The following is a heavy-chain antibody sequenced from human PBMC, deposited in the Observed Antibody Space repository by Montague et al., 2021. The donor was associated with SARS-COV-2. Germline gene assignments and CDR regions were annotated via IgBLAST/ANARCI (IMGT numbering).Heavy chain of an antibody. CDR1: GGSISSSIYY. D-gene: IGHD3-9*01. J-gene: IGHJ5*02. Sequence: SETLSLTCTVSGGSISSSIYYWGWIRQPPGKGLEWIGSVYESGRTYYNPSLKSRVTISADTSQNRFSLKLTSVTTAATAVYYCARHDIFSNWFDPWGQGTIVTVSS. CDR3: ARHDIFSNWFDP. CDR2: VYESGRT. V-gene: IGHV4-39*01.